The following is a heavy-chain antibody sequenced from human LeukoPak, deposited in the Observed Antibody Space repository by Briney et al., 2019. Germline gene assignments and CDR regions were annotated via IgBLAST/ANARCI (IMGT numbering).Heavy chain of an antibody. Sequence: SETLSLTCAVYGGSFSGYYWSWIRQPPGKGLEWIGEINHSGSTNYNPSLKSRVTISVDTSKNQFSLKLSSVTAADTAVYYCARGQVGDYWGQETLVTVSS. CDR3: ARGQVGDY. CDR1: GGSFSGYY. D-gene: IGHD1-26*01. CDR2: INHSGST. V-gene: IGHV4-34*01. J-gene: IGHJ4*02.